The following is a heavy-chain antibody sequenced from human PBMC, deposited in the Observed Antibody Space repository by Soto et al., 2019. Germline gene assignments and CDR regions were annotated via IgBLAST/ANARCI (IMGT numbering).Heavy chain of an antibody. J-gene: IGHJ6*03. CDR3: ARDWEGFGRDYYYYMDV. V-gene: IGHV2-70*11. D-gene: IGHD3-10*01. Sequence: FSRSGPTLVKPTQTLTLTCTFSGFSLSTSGMCVSWIRQPPGKALEWLARIDWDDDKYYSTSLKTRLTISKDTSKNQVVLTMTNMDPVDTATYYCARDWEGFGRDYYYYMDVWGKGTTVTVSS. CDR1: GFSLSTSGMC. CDR2: IDWDDDK.